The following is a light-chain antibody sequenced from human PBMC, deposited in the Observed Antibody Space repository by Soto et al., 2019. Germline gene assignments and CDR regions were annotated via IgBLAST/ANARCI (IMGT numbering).Light chain of an antibody. CDR2: DST. J-gene: IGKJ5*01. Sequence: ITFTHSPGTLSLPPGERPALACTASQSIHTSLAWYQQKSGKPPRLVIYDSTLRANGVPDRFGGSRSGTEFTLTINSLEPEDFAVYYCQQRNVWPPITFGQGTRLEIK. CDR1: QSIHTS. V-gene: IGKV3-11*01. CDR3: QQRNVWPPIT.